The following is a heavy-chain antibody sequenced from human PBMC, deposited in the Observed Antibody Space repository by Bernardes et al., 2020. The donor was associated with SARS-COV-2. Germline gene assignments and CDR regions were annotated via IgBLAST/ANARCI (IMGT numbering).Heavy chain of an antibody. D-gene: IGHD3-10*01. CDR3: ARGGQVLLWSKEGAFDI. CDR2: IYYSGST. J-gene: IGHJ3*02. CDR1: GGSISSYY. Sequence: SETLSLTCTVSGGSISSYYWSWIRQPPGKGLEWIGYIYYSGSTNYNPSLKSRVTISVDTSKNQFSLKLSSVTAADTAVYYCARGGQVLLWSKEGAFDIWGQGTMVTVSS. V-gene: IGHV4-59*01.